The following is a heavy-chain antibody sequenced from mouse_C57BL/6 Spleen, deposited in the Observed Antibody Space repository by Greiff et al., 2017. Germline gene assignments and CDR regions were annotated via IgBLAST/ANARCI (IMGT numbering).Heavy chain of an antibody. CDR2: IYPGGGYT. V-gene: IGHV1-63*01. J-gene: IGHJ2*01. Sequence: VQLLQSGAELVRPGTSVKMSCKASGYTFTNYWIGWAKQRPGHGLEWIGDIYPGGGYTNYNEQFKGKATLTADKSSSTAYMHFSSLTSEDSAVYYCARVGIYDVYYGFDYWGQGTTLTVSS. CDR3: ARVGIYDVYYGFDY. D-gene: IGHD2-3*01. CDR1: GYTFTNYW.